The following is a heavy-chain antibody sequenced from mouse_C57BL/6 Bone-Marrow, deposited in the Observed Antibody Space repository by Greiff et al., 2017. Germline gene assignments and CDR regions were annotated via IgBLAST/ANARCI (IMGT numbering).Heavy chain of an antibody. D-gene: IGHD1-2*01. CDR1: GFNIKDYY. V-gene: IGHV14-2*01. CDR2: IDPEDGET. CDR3: APHYYGKGFDV. Sequence: VQLQQSGAELVKPGASVKLSCTVSGFNIKDYYMHWVKQRTEQGLEWIGRIDPEDGETKYAPNFQGKATITADTSSKTAYLQLSSQTSEDTAGYYGAPHYYGKGFDVWGTGTTVTVSS. J-gene: IGHJ1*03.